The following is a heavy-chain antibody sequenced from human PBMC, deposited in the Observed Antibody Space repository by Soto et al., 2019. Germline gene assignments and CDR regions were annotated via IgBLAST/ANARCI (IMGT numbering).Heavy chain of an antibody. CDR3: AKDLGYCSSTSCYGGGFDY. CDR2: ISGSGGST. J-gene: IGHJ4*02. Sequence: EVQLLESGGGLVQPGGSLRLSCAASGFTFSSYAMSWVRQAPGKGLEWVSAISGSGGSTYYADSVKGRFTISRDNSKNTLYLQMNSLRAEDTAVYYFAKDLGYCSSTSCYGGGFDYWGQGTLVTVSS. CDR1: GFTFSSYA. D-gene: IGHD2-2*01. V-gene: IGHV3-23*01.